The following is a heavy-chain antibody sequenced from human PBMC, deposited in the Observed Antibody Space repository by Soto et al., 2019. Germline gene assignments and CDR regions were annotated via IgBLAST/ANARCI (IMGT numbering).Heavy chain of an antibody. CDR2: IYYSGST. Sequence: QLQLQESGPGLVKPSETLSLTCTVSGGSVSSSNYYWGWIRQSPGKGLEWIGSIYYSGSTYYNPSLESRVTTSVNKSKNQVSRKEISVTAADTAVYYCARREGLASISYYFDYWGQGTLVTVSS. V-gene: IGHV4-39*01. J-gene: IGHJ4*02. D-gene: IGHD3-9*01. CDR1: GGSVSSSNYY. CDR3: ARREGLASISYYFDY.